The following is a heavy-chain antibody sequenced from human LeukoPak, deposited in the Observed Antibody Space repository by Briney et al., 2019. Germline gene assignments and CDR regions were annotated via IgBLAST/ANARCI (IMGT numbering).Heavy chain of an antibody. CDR1: GSTFSDYY. J-gene: IGHJ6*02. CDR3: ARADIVVVPAAYYYYYGMDV. V-gene: IGHV3-11*01. D-gene: IGHD2-2*01. Sequence: NPGGSLRLSCAASGSTFSDYYLSWIRQAPGKGLEWVSYISSSGSTIYYADSVKGRFTISRDNAKNSLYLQMNSLRAEDTAVYYCARADIVVVPAAYYYYYGMDVWGQGTTVTVSS. CDR2: ISSSGSTI.